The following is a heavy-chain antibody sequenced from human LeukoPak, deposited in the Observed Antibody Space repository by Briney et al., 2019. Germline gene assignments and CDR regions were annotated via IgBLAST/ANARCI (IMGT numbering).Heavy chain of an antibody. D-gene: IGHD5-24*01. CDR2: ISYDGSNK. CDR3: ARAQGMATILRYMDV. CDR1: GFTFSSYA. Sequence: GRSLRLSCAASGFTFSSYAMHWVRQAPGKGLEWAAVISYDGSNKYYADSVKGRFTISRDNSKNTLYLQMNSLRAEDTAVYYCARAQGMATILRYMDVWGKGTTVTVSS. V-gene: IGHV3-30*01. J-gene: IGHJ6*03.